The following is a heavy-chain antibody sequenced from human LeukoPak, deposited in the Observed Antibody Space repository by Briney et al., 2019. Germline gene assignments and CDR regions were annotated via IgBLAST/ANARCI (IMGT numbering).Heavy chain of an antibody. Sequence: GSSVKVSCKASGGTFSSYAISWVRQAPGQGLEWMGRIIPILGIANYAQKFQGRVTITADKSTSTAYMELSSLRSEDTAVYYCARGHSGSYGRDWFDPWGQGTRVTVSS. CDR1: GGTFSSYA. CDR2: IIPILGIA. V-gene: IGHV1-69*04. CDR3: ARGHSGSYGRDWFDP. J-gene: IGHJ5*02. D-gene: IGHD1-26*01.